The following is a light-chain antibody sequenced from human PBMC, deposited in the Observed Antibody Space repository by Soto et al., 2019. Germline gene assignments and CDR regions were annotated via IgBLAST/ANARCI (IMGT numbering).Light chain of an antibody. Sequence: EIVLTQSPGTLSLSPGESATLPCRASQSVSSSYLAWYQQRPGQAPGLLIYGASSRATGIPDRFSGSGSGTDFTLTISGLEPEDFAVYYCQHYGTSPPMYTFGQGTKVDIK. J-gene: IGKJ2*01. V-gene: IGKV3-20*01. CDR3: QHYGTSPPMYT. CDR1: QSVSSSY. CDR2: GAS.